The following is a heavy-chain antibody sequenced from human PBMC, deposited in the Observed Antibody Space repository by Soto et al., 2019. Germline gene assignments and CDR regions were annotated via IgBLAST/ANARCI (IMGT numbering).Heavy chain of an antibody. CDR1: GFTFSTSA. CDR2: INSGSSHV. CDR3: ARGGCSLNY. Sequence: DVQLVESGGGLVKPGGSLRLSCEASGFTFSTSAMHWVRQAPGKGLEWVASINSGSSHVKYADSVKGRFTISRDNANNSLSLHLSSLRVDDTAIYYCARGGCSLNYWGQGTLVTVSS. D-gene: IGHD2-15*01. V-gene: IGHV3-21*02. J-gene: IGHJ4*02.